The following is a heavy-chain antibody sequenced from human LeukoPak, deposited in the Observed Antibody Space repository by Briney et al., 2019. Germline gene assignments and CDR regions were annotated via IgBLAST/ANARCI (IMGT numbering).Heavy chain of an antibody. CDR1: GFTFSDTW. CDR2: IRSDGSDT. J-gene: IGHJ4*02. V-gene: IGHV3-74*01. D-gene: IGHD3-10*01. Sequence: PGGSLRLSCAASGFTFSDTWMHWVRQAPGEGLVWVSRIRSDGSDTRYVESVKGRFTISRDNAKNTLYLQMNSLRAEDTAVYYCARVSYYYGSGSYRPTAVYYFDYWGQGTLVTVSS. CDR3: ARVSYYYGSGSYRPTAVYYFDY.